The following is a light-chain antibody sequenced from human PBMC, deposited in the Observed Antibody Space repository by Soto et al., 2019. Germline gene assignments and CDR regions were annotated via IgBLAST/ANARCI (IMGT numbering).Light chain of an antibody. Sequence: QSALTQPASVSGSPGQSITISCTGTTSDVGGYNYVSWYQQHPGKAPKLMIYDVRDRPSGVSNRFSVSKSGNTASLTISGLQAEDEADYYCSSYSSSSTLYVFGTGTKLTVL. J-gene: IGLJ1*01. V-gene: IGLV2-14*01. CDR1: TSDVGGYNY. CDR2: DVR. CDR3: SSYSSSSTLYV.